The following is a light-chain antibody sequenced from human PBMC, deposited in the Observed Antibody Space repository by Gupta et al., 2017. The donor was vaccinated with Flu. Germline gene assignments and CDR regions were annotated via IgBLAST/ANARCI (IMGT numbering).Light chain of an antibody. V-gene: IGKV1-12*01. Sequence: PSSGSASVGDRVTITCRASQGITTWVGWYQQKPGKAPKLLIYAGSILENGVPSRFSGSGSETDFTLTISSLQPEDSATYYCQQSYSFPLTFGGGNKVEIK. J-gene: IGKJ4*01. CDR2: AGS. CDR3: QQSYSFPLT. CDR1: QGITTW.